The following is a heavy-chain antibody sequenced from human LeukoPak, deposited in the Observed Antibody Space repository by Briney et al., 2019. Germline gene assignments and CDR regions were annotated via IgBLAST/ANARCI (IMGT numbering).Heavy chain of an antibody. CDR2: IYYIGST. CDR3: ARVDSSGWYFDY. D-gene: IGHD6-19*01. V-gene: IGHV4-59*01. Sequence: SKTLSLTCTVSGGSISSYYWTWIRQPPGKGLEWIGYIYYIGSTNYNPSLKRRVTISLDTSKNQFSLKVSSVTAADTAVYYCARVDSSGWYFDYWGQGTLVTVSS. CDR1: GGSISSYY. J-gene: IGHJ4*02.